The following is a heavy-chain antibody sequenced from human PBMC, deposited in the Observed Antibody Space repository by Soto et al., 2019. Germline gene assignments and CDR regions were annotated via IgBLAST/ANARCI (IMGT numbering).Heavy chain of an antibody. D-gene: IGHD6-19*01. Sequence: GWSLRLSCTASVFTFGDYAMSWFRQAPGKGLEWVGFIRSKAYGGTTEYAASVKGRFTISRDDSKSIAYLQMNSLKTEDTAVYYCTRDKKAVAGTAGPYYYYGMDVWGQGTTVTVSS. CDR3: TRDKKAVAGTAGPYYYYGMDV. V-gene: IGHV3-49*03. CDR1: VFTFGDYA. CDR2: IRSKAYGGTT. J-gene: IGHJ6*02.